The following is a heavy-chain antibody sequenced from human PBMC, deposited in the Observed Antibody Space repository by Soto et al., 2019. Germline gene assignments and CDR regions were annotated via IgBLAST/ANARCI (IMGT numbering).Heavy chain of an antibody. D-gene: IGHD7-27*01. CDR3: VRDRDWGFDY. V-gene: IGHV3-48*02. Sequence: GGSLRLSCAASGFTFSNDWLNWVRQAPGKGLEWVSHIGTGSLIDYVDSVKGRFTISRDNAKNSVYLQMNSLRDEDTAVYYCVRDRDWGFDYWGQGTQVTVSS. CDR1: GFTFSNDW. CDR2: IGTGSLI. J-gene: IGHJ4*02.